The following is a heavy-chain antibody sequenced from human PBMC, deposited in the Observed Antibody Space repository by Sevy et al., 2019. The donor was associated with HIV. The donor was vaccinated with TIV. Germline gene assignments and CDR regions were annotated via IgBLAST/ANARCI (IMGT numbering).Heavy chain of an antibody. J-gene: IGHJ6*02. D-gene: IGHD2-2*01. CDR3: ARDRVPAAISWSDYYYYGMDV. CDR2: INPNSGGT. Sequence: ASVKVSCKASGYTFTDYYMHWVRQAPGQGLEWMGRINPNSGGTNYAQKFQGRVTMTRDTSISTAYMELSRLRSDDTAGYYCARDRVPAAISWSDYYYYGMDVWGQGTTVTVSS. V-gene: IGHV1-2*06. CDR1: GYTFTDYY.